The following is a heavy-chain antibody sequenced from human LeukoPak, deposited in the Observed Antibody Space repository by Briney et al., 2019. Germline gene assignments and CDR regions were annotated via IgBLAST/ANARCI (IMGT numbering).Heavy chain of an antibody. CDR1: GGSISSYY. CDR3: ARLGAPGGGSYYFDY. CDR2: IYYSGST. Sequence: PSETLSLTCTVSGGSISSYYWSWIRQPPGKGLEWIGYIYYSGSTNYNPSLKSRVTISVDTSKNLFSLKLSSVTAADAAVYYCARLGAPGGGSYYFDYWGQGTLVTVSS. J-gene: IGHJ4*02. V-gene: IGHV4-59*01. D-gene: IGHD2-15*01.